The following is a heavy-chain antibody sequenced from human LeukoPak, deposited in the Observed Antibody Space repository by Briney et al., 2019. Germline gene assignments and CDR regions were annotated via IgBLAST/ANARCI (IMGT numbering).Heavy chain of an antibody. D-gene: IGHD2-21*02. V-gene: IGHV4-39*02. CDR3: ARAAFTAQVGFDY. Sequence: SETLSLTCTVSGGSISGSSYYWGWIRQPPGKGLEWIGSIYYSGSTYYNPSLKSRVTISVDTSKNQFSLKLNSVTATDTAVYYCARAAFTAQVGFDYWGQGTLVTVSS. CDR2: IYYSGST. CDR1: GGSISGSSYY. J-gene: IGHJ4*02.